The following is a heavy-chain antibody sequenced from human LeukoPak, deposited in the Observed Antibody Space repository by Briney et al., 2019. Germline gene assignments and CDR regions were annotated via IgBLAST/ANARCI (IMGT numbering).Heavy chain of an antibody. D-gene: IGHD2/OR15-2a*01. CDR2: IYYSGST. Sequence: SETLPLTCTVSGGSISSSSYYWGWIRQPPGKGLEWIGSIYYSGSTYYNPSLKSRVTISVDTSKNQFSLKLSSVTAADTAVYYCARHGFYNWFDPWGQGTLVTVSS. J-gene: IGHJ5*02. CDR3: ARHGFYNWFDP. V-gene: IGHV4-39*01. CDR1: GGSISSSSYY.